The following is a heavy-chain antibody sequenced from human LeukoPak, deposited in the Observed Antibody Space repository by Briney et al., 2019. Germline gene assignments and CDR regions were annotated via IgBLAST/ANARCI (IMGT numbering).Heavy chain of an antibody. D-gene: IGHD3-3*01. V-gene: IGHV1-2*02. CDR2: INPNSGGT. Sequence: GASVKVSCKASGYTFTGYYMHWVRQAPGQGLEWMGWINPNSGGTNYAQKFQGRVTMTRDTSISTAYMELSRLRSDDTAVYYCAREGEEASDLFWSGYYTRSNPSNWFDPWGQGTLVTVSS. CDR3: AREGEEASDLFWSGYYTRSNPSNWFDP. J-gene: IGHJ5*02. CDR1: GYTFTGYY.